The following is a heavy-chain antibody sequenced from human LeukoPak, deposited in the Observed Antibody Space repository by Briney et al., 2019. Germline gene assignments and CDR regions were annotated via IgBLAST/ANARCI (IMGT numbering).Heavy chain of an antibody. CDR2: IVIGSGNT. CDR1: GFTFTTSD. Sequence: ASVKVSCKASGFTFTTSDVQWVRHGRGQGHEWIGWIVIGSGNTNYAQKFQERVTITRDMSTNTTYMELSSLKSEDTAMYYCTALPAGGFRGAYWGQGALVTVSS. J-gene: IGHJ4*02. V-gene: IGHV1-58*01. D-gene: IGHD5-12*01. CDR3: TALPAGGFRGAY.